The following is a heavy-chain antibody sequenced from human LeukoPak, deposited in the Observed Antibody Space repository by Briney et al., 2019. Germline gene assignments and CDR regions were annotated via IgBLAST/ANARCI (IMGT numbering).Heavy chain of an antibody. CDR3: AKDHGATPDYFDY. Sequence: GGSLRLSCAASGFTFSSYSMNWVRQAPGKGLEWVSSISSSSSYIYYADSVKGRFTISRDNAKNSLYLQMNSLRAEDTAVYYCAKDHGATPDYFDYWGQGTLVTVSS. J-gene: IGHJ4*02. CDR1: GFTFSSYS. V-gene: IGHV3-21*01. CDR2: ISSSSSYI. D-gene: IGHD5-12*01.